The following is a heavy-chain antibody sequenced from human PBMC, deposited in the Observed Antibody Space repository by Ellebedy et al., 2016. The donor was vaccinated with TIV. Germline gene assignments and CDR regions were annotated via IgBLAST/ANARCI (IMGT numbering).Heavy chain of an antibody. CDR3: ARDNAYSSGYYPDY. CDR2: ISAYNGNT. J-gene: IGHJ4*02. CDR1: GYTFTSYG. V-gene: IGHV1-18*01. D-gene: IGHD6-19*01. Sequence: ASVKVSXKASGYTFTSYGISWVRQAPGQGLEWMGWISAYNGNTNYVQKFQGRVTMTTDTSTSTAYMELRSLRSDGTAVYFCARDNAYSSGYYPDYWGQGTLVTVSS.